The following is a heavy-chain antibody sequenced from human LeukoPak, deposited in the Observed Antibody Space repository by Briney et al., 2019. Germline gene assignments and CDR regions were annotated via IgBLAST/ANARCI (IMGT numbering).Heavy chain of an antibody. Sequence: SVKVSCKASVGTFSSYAISWVRQAPGQGLEWMGRIIPIFGIANYAQKFQGRVTITADKSTSTAYMELSSLRSEDTAVYYCARAFAKTGKYYFDYWGQGTLVTVSS. D-gene: IGHD1-14*01. CDR1: VGTFSSYA. CDR3: ARAFAKTGKYYFDY. V-gene: IGHV1-69*04. J-gene: IGHJ4*02. CDR2: IIPIFGIA.